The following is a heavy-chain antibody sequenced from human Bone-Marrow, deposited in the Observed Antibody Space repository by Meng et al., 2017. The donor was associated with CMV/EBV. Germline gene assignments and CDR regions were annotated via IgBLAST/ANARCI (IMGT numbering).Heavy chain of an antibody. D-gene: IGHD3-22*01. CDR2: INADGSST. CDR3: ATPPGDYYDSSGYFS. CDR1: GFTFSSHW. V-gene: IGHV3-74*01. Sequence: GESLKISCAASGFTFSSHWMHWVRQAPGKGLVCVSHINADGSSTSYADSVKGRFTISRDNAKNSLYLQMNSLRAEDTAVYYCATPPGDYYDSSGYFSWGQGTLVTVSS. J-gene: IGHJ4*02.